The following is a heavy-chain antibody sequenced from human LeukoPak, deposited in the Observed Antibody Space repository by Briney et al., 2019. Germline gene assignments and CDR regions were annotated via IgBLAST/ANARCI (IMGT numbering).Heavy chain of an antibody. D-gene: IGHD6-13*01. CDR3: ASRLDYSSSWYEFEY. Sequence: PGGSLRLSCAASGFTFSSYAMDWVRQAPGKGLEWVAVISYDGSNKYYADSVKGRFTISRDNSRNTLYLQMNSLRAEDTAVYYCASRLDYSSSWYEFEYWGQGTLVTVSS. V-gene: IGHV3-30-3*01. J-gene: IGHJ4*02. CDR2: ISYDGSNK. CDR1: GFTFSSYA.